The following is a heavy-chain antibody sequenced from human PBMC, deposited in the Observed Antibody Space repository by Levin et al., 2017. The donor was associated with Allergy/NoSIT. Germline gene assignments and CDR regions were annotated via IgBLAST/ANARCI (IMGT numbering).Heavy chain of an antibody. Sequence: SCAASGFTFGDFWMSWVRQAPGKRLEWVANIKEDGSEKHSADSVKGRFTISRDNAKNSLSLQMNSLRAEDTAVYYCATYFHTASLDSWGQGTLVTVSS. CDR2: IKEDGSEK. D-gene: IGHD5-18*01. V-gene: IGHV3-7*02. CDR3: ATYFHTASLDS. CDR1: GFTFGDFW. J-gene: IGHJ5*01.